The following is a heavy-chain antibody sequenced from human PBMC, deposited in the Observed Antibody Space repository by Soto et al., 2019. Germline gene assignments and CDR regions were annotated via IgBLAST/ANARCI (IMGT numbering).Heavy chain of an antibody. D-gene: IGHD2-15*01. CDR1: GFSVTASY. J-gene: IGHJ5*02. V-gene: IGHV3-66*01. CDR2: SWTNGGT. Sequence: EMYLVDSGGGLVQPGGSLRLSCAASGFSVTASYMIWVRQAPGKGLEFVSVSWTNGGTLYADSVKVRFILSRDNSMNTVYLQMNSLRGEDTAVYYCARAEVDMPTPWGQGTLVTVSS. CDR3: ARAEVDMPTP.